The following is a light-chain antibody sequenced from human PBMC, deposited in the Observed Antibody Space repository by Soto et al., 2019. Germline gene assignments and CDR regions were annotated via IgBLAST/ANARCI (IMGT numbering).Light chain of an antibody. CDR2: GAS. Sequence: EMVMTQSPATLSVSPGERATLSCRASQSVSSNLAWYQQKPGQAPRLXIYGASTRATGIPARFSGSGSGTEFTLTISSLQPEDSAVYDCQQYNNWPPVTFGQGTKVDIK. CDR1: QSVSSN. V-gene: IGKV3-15*01. J-gene: IGKJ1*01. CDR3: QQYNNWPPVT.